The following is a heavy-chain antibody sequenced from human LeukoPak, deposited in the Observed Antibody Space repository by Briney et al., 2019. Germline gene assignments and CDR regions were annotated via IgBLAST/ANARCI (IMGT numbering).Heavy chain of an antibody. CDR1: GYTFTGYY. CDR3: ARGSVFWASTMDV. V-gene: IGHV1-2*02. J-gene: IGHJ6*03. CDR2: INPNSGGT. Sequence: GASVKVSCKASGYTFTGYYMHWVRQASGQGLEWMGWINPNSGGTNYAQKFQGRVTMTRDTSISTAYMELSSLRSEDTAVYYCARGSVFWASTMDVWGKGTTVTVSS. D-gene: IGHD1-14*01.